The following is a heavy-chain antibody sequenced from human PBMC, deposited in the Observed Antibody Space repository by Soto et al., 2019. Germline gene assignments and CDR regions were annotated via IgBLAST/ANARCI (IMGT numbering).Heavy chain of an antibody. CDR1: GDTFSSYS. D-gene: IGHD5-18*01. J-gene: IGHJ6*02. Sequence: QVQLVQSGAEVKRPGSSVKVSCEASGDTFSSYSFSWVRLAPGQGLAWMGRIIPIVGIVDYAQKFKGRVTFAADKSTSTAYMKLSGLRSEDTAGYYCARHLYTYGTLPSQYQTGMDVWGQGTTVTVSS. CDR3: ARHLYTYGTLPSQYQTGMDV. V-gene: IGHV1-69*02. CDR2: IIPIVGIV.